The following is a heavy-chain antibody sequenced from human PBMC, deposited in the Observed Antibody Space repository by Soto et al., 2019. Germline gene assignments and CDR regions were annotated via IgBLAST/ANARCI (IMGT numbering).Heavy chain of an antibody. Sequence: EVQLVESGGGLVQPGGSLRLSCAASGFTFTSYWMHWVRQAPGKGLVWVSGINSDGSSTTYADSVKGQFTISRDNAKNTLYLQMNSLRAEDTAVYYCARANTSDVWGKGTTVTVSS. CDR2: INSDGSST. CDR3: ARANTSDV. CDR1: GFTFTSYW. D-gene: IGHD2-8*01. V-gene: IGHV3-74*01. J-gene: IGHJ6*04.